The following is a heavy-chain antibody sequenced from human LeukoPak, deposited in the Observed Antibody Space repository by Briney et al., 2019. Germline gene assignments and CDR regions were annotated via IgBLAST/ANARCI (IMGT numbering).Heavy chain of an antibody. CDR2: ISSSTTFM. CDR3: ATQYYDYVWGTNPPDY. J-gene: IGHJ4*02. V-gene: IGHV3-21*01. CDR1: GFAFNSHS. Sequence: GGSLRLSCEASGFAFNSHSMYWVRQAPGKGLEWVASISSSTTFMYYADSVKGRFTVARGNSKNSLFLLMARLTAEDTGTYYCATQYYDYVWGTNPPDYWGQGTLVTVSS. D-gene: IGHD3-16*01.